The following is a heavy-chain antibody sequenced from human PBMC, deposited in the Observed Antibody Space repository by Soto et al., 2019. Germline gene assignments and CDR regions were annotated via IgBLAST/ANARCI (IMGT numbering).Heavy chain of an antibody. CDR1: GDTFNFYT. CDR2: FNPILSMS. J-gene: IGHJ4*02. D-gene: IGHD3-10*01. Sequence: QVQLVQSGPDVKKAGSSVKVSCKASGDTFNFYTINWVRQAPGLGLEWMGRFNPILSMSNYAQKFEGRVTITADKSTNTAYMELSRLRVEDTAMYYCATSYGSGYRAFDFWGQGALVTVSS. V-gene: IGHV1-69*02. CDR3: ATSYGSGYRAFDF.